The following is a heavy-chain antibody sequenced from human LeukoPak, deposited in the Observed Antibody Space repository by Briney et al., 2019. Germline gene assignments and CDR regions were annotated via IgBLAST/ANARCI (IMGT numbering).Heavy chain of an antibody. CDR3: ATFFVNFDY. CDR1: GYTFTGYY. V-gene: IGHV1-2*02. J-gene: IGHJ4*02. D-gene: IGHD3-16*02. CDR2: INPNSGGT. Sequence: ASVKVSCKASGYTFTGYYMHWVRQAPGQGLEWMGWINPNSGGTNYAQKFQGRVTMTEDTSTDTAYMELSSLRSEDTAVYYCATFFVNFDYWGQGTLVTVSS.